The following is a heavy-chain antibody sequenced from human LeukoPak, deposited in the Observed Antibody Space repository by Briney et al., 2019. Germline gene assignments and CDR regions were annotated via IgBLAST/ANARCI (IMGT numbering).Heavy chain of an antibody. CDR1: GFTFSTYG. Sequence: GGSLRLSCAASGFTFSTYGMHWVRQAPGKGLEWVAVISYDGSNIHYADSVKGRFTISRDNSKKTLYLQMNSLRAEDTAVYYCAKTPRYIAARQSHFDYWGQGTLVTVSS. CDR2: ISYDGSNI. V-gene: IGHV3-30*18. D-gene: IGHD6-6*01. CDR3: AKTPRYIAARQSHFDY. J-gene: IGHJ4*02.